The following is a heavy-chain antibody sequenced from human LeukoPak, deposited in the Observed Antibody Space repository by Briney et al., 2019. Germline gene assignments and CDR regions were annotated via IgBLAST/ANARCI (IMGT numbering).Heavy chain of an antibody. J-gene: IGHJ4*02. CDR3: ARSSGAYRSFDY. Sequence: PSETLSLTCTVSGGSISSSDYYWGWLRQPPGKGLEWIGTIFHSATSYYSGTSYFNASLKSRVTISVDTPKNQSSLKVSSVTAADTAVYYCARSSGAYRSFDYWGQGTLVPVSS. V-gene: IGHV4-39*07. CDR2: IFHSATSYYSGTS. D-gene: IGHD1-26*01. CDR1: GGSISSSDYY.